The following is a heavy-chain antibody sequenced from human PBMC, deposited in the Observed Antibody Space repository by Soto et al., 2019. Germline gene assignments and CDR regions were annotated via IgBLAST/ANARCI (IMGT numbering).Heavy chain of an antibody. CDR3: ARQGSSWSANYYFDY. D-gene: IGHD6-13*01. CDR2: FYFNGST. V-gene: IGHV4-39*01. CDR1: GGSISSSSYY. Sequence: SETLSLTCTISGGSISSSSYYWGWIRQPPGKGLIWIGSFYFNGSTYYNPSLKSRVTMSVDTSKTQLSLKLSSVTAADTAVYYCARQGSSWSANYYFDYWGQGTLVTVSS. J-gene: IGHJ4*02.